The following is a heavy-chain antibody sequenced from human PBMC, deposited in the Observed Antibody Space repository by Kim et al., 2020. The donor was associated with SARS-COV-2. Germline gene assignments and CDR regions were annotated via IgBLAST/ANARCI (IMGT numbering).Heavy chain of an antibody. CDR3: AKKSGYSSSWYSYYYMDV. Sequence: KGRLTSSRDNSKNTLYLQMNSLRAEDTAVYYCAKKSGYSSSWYSYYYMDVWGKGTTVTVSS. V-gene: IGHV3-23*01. D-gene: IGHD6-13*01. J-gene: IGHJ6*03.